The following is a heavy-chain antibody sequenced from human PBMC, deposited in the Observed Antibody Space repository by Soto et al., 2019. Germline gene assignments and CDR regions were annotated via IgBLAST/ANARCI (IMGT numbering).Heavy chain of an antibody. D-gene: IGHD6-25*01. J-gene: IGHJ4*03. V-gene: IGHV4-30-4*01. CDR1: GDSVSSVGFH. Sequence: LFLNCTVSGDSVSSVGFHWAWLRRPPGKGLEWIGYIYNGGSTYYRPSLESRMQMSLDATRNHCSLRLTSVTAADTAVYFCARAPGGLDTISYFDYWGKGKLGAASS. CDR2: IYNGGST. CDR3: ARAPGGLDTISYFDY.